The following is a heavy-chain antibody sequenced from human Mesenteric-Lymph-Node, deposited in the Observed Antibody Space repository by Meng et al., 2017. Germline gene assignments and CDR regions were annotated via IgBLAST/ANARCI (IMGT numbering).Heavy chain of an antibody. J-gene: IGHJ4*02. V-gene: IGHV1-2*06. CDR1: GYTFTVYY. CDR2: INPHTGGI. D-gene: IGHD4-11*01. CDR3: AKIGSNHQFDL. Sequence: QVQLVQSGAEVKKPGASVKVSCKASGYTFTVYYMHWVRQAPGQGLEWMGRINPHTGGINYAQEFQGRVAMTRDTSISTAYMELSRLRTDDTAVYYCAKIGSNHQFDLWGQGTLVTVSS.